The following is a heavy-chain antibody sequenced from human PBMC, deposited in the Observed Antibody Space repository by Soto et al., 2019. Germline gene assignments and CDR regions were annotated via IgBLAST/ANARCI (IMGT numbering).Heavy chain of an antibody. D-gene: IGHD5-18*01. V-gene: IGHV3-66*04. J-gene: IGHJ4*02. CDR2: IYSGGSA. CDR3: ARHGYSYGGGYFDY. Sequence: EVQLVESGGVLVQPGGSLRLSCAASGFTVSSNYMSWVRQAPGKGLEWVSVIYSGGSAYYADSVKGRFTISRDNSKNTLYLQMNSLRAEDTAVYYCARHGYSYGGGYFDYWGQGTLVTVSS. CDR1: GFTVSSNY.